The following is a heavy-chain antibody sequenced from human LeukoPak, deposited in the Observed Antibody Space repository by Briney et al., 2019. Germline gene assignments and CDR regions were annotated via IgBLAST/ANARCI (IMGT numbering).Heavy chain of an antibody. CDR1: GFTFCDYA. D-gene: IGHD2-8*02. CDR3: AKDMGSGGGPYYYYGMDV. CDR2: IRGDGGST. J-gene: IGHJ6*02. Sequence: GALRLSFAGSGFTFCDYAMHWGRQAPGKGLELVSLIRGDGGSTYYADSVKGRFTISRDNSKNSLYLQMNSLRTEDTALYYCAKDMGSGGGPYYYYGMDVWGQGTTVTVSS. V-gene: IGHV3-43*02.